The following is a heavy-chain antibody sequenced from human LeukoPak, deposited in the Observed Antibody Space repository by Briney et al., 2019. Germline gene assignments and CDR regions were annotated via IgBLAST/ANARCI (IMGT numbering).Heavy chain of an antibody. CDR2: MNPNNGNT. J-gene: IGHJ4*02. D-gene: IGHD5-24*01. V-gene: IGHV1-8*01. CDR1: GYTFTNYD. Sequence: ASVKVSCKASGYTFTNYDINWVRQAPGQGLEWMGWMNPNNGNTGCAQKFQGRVTMTRDTSTSTVYMELSSLRSEDTAVYYCARDLRDGYNPSSFDYWGQGTLVTVSS. CDR3: ARDLRDGYNPSSFDY.